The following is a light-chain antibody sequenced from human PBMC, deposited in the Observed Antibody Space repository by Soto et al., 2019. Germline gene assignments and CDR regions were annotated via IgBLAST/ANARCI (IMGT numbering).Light chain of an antibody. J-gene: IGKJ4*01. CDR2: HAS. Sequence: EIVMTQSPATLSVSPGERATLSCRATQGVSNNLAWYQQKPGQAPRLLMYHASPRVSGAPARFRGSGSGTEFTLTISSLQTEDFAVYYCQQYYDCSRTFGGGTEGEIK. CDR3: QQYYDCSRT. V-gene: IGKV3-15*01. CDR1: QGVSNN.